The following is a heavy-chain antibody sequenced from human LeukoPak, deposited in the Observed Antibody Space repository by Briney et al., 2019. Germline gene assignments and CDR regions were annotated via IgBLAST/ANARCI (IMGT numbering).Heavy chain of an antibody. CDR3: ARVRRSGSYYFDY. V-gene: IGHV3-66*01. Sequence: SGGSLRLSCAASGFTVSSNYMSWVSQAPGKGLEWVSVIYSGGSTYYADSVKGRFTISRDNSKNTLYLQMNSLRAEDTAVYYCARVRRSGSYYFDYWGQGTLVTVSS. J-gene: IGHJ4*02. CDR1: GFTVSSNY. D-gene: IGHD1-26*01. CDR2: IYSGGST.